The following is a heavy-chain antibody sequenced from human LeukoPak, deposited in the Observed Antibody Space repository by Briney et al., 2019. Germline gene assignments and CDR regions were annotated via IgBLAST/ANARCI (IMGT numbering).Heavy chain of an antibody. J-gene: IGHJ4*02. CDR3: ARGVVVTYYFDY. V-gene: IGHV1-69*04. CDR2: IIPILGIA. CDR1: GGTFSSYA. Sequence: SVKVSCKASGGTFSSYAISWVRRAPGQGLEWMGRIIPILGIANYAQKFQGRVTITADKSTSTAYMELSSLRSEDTAVYYCARGVVVTYYFDYWGQGTLVTVSS. D-gene: IGHD2-21*02.